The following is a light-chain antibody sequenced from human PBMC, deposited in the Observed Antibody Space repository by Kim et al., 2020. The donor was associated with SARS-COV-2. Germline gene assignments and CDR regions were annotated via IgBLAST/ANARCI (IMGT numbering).Light chain of an antibody. CDR1: QSVSSN. CDR2: GAS. Sequence: VSPGERAALSGRASQSVSSNLAWYQQKPGQDPRLLIYGASTRATGIPARFSGSGSGTEFTLTISSLQSEDFAVYYCQQYNNWPQTFGQGTKVDIK. J-gene: IGKJ1*01. V-gene: IGKV3-15*01. CDR3: QQYNNWPQT.